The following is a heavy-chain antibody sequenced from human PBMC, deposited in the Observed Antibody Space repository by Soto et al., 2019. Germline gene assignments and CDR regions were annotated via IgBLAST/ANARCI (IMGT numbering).Heavy chain of an antibody. J-gene: IGHJ4*02. CDR1: GYRFEAYA. Sequence: ASVKVSCKSSGYRFEAYAMSWVRQAPGQGLEWMGWVIAYNGNTDYAQKFQGRVTMTADTSTSTAYMELRSLRYDDTAMYYCVRSGYSGYDYYWGQGTLVTVSS. CDR3: VRSGYSGYDYY. CDR2: VIAYNGNT. V-gene: IGHV1-18*01. D-gene: IGHD5-12*01.